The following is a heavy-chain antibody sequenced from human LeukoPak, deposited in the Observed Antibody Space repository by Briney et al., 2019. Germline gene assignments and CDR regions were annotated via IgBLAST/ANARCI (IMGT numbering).Heavy chain of an antibody. D-gene: IGHD2-21*02. CDR1: GVSISHDY. J-gene: IGHJ5*02. CDR2: VYSDGTT. V-gene: IGHV4-4*07. Sequence: PSETPSLTCSVSGVSISHDYWTWIRQPAGKGLEWIGRVYSDGTTNFNFFLKSRVTMSVDTSKNQFSLSLTSVTAADTGVYYCATYVTGSFSPYFDPWGQGTLVTVSS. CDR3: ATYVTGSFSPYFDP.